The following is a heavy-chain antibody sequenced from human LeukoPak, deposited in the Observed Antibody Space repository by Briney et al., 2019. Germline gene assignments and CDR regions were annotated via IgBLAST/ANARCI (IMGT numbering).Heavy chain of an antibody. J-gene: IGHJ4*02. CDR1: GGSISSGGYY. V-gene: IGHV4-30-2*01. CDR3: ARVSYYDRVGIDY. CDR2: IYHSGST. Sequence: SQTLSLTCTVSGGSISSGGYYWSWIRQPPGKGLEWIGYIYHSGSTYYNLSLKSRVTISVDRSKNQFSLKLSSVIAADTAVYYCARVSYYDRVGIDYWGQGTLVTVSS. D-gene: IGHD3-22*01.